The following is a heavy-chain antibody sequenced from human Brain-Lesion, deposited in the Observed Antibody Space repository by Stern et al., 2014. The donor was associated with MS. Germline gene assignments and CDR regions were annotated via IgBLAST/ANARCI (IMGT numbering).Heavy chain of an antibody. CDR1: GYIFTGYY. CDR2: INPNTGGP. V-gene: IGHV1-2*02. D-gene: IGHD3-3*01. J-gene: IGHJ6*02. Sequence: VQLVESGAEVKKPGASVKVSCKTSGYIFTGYYIHWGRQAPGQGLEWMAWINPNTGGPKYAQKFQGRVTMSRDKSISTAYVELSSLTSDDTAVYYCARDQRGITIFGVVTDYYYLGMDVWGQGTTVTVSS. CDR3: ARDQRGITIFGVVTDYYYLGMDV.